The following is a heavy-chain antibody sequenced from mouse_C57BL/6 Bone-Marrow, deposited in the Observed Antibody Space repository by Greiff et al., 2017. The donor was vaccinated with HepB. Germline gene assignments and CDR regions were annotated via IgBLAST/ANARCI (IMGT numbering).Heavy chain of an antibody. CDR1: GYAFSSSW. CDR3: ARRDYDYDGSIDY. V-gene: IGHV1-82*01. Sequence: QVQLKESGPELVKPGASVKISCKASGYAFSSSWMNWVKQRPGQGLEWIGRIYPGDGDTNYNGKFKGKATLTADKSSSTAYMQLSSLTSEDSAVYFCARRDYDYDGSIDYWGQGTSVTVSS. D-gene: IGHD2-4*01. J-gene: IGHJ4*01. CDR2: IYPGDGDT.